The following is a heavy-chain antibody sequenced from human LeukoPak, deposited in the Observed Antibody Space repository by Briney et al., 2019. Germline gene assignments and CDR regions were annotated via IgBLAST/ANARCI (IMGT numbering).Heavy chain of an antibody. D-gene: IGHD3-10*01. CDR1: GGTFSSYA. Sequence: SVKVSCKASGGTFSSYAISWVRQAPGQGLEWLGGIIPIFGTTNYALKFQGRVTITADEYTAVYYCARGGIEAMDTRETYYYYMDVWGKGTTVTVSS. CDR3: YYMDV. CDR2: IIPIFGTT. J-gene: IGHJ6*03. V-gene: IGHV1-69*13.